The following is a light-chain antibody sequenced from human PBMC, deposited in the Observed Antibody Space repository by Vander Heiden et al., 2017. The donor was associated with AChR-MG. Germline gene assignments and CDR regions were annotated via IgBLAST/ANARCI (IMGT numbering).Light chain of an antibody. J-gene: IGKJ1*01. V-gene: IGKV1-5*03. CDR1: QSINKW. CDR3: HQDSTYYHA. CDR2: KAS. Sequence: DIQMTQSPSTLSAFVGDRVTITCRASQSINKWLAWYQQKPWKAPKFLIYKASTLQTGVPSRFSGNGSGTEFTLTISGLQPDDFATYYCHQDSTYYHAFGQGTVVEIK.